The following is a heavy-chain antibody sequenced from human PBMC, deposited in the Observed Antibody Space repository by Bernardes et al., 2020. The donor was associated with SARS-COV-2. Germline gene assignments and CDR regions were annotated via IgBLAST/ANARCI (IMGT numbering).Heavy chain of an antibody. V-gene: IGHV1-2*02. Sequence: ASVKVSCKASGYTLSDYYMHWVRQAPGQGLEWMGWINPHSGGTNYAQKFQGRVTVIRDTSISTAYMELSRLTSDDTAVYYCARDLDRLYSGSRTDAFDIWGQGTMVTVSS. CDR3: ARDLDRLYSGSRTDAFDI. CDR1: GYTLSDYY. J-gene: IGHJ3*02. D-gene: IGHD1-26*01. CDR2: INPHSGGT.